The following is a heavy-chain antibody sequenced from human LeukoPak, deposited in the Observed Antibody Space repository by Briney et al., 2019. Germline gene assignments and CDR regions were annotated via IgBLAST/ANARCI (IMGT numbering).Heavy chain of an antibody. CDR2: ISTSGDTI. Sequence: PGGSLRLSCAASGFTFSDYYMSWIRQAPGKGLEGVSYISTSGDTIYYADSVKGRFTISRDNAKNSLYLQMNSLRAEDTAVYYCASACGGDCYPSTDTFDYWGQGTLVTVSS. CDR1: GFTFSDYY. J-gene: IGHJ4*02. D-gene: IGHD2-21*02. V-gene: IGHV3-11*04. CDR3: ASACGGDCYPSTDTFDY.